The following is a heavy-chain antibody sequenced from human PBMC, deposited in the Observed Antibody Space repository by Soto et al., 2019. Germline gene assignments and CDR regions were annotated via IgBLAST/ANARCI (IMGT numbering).Heavy chain of an antibody. D-gene: IGHD5-18*01. J-gene: IGHJ6*02. Sequence: SETLSLTCAVYGGSFSGYYWSWIRQPPGKGLEWIGEINHSGSTNYNPSLKSRVTISVDTSKNQFSLKLSSVTAADTAVYYCARGGGYSYGYGYYGMDVWGQGTTVTV. CDR1: GGSFSGYY. CDR2: INHSGST. CDR3: ARGGGYSYGYGYYGMDV. V-gene: IGHV4-34*01.